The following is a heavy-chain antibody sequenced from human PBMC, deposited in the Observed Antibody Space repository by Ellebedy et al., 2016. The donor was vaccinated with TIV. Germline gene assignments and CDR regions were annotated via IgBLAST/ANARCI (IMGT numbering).Heavy chain of an antibody. Sequence: SETLSLXXTVSGGSISSYYWGWVRQPPGKGLEWIGNIFYSGSTYYNPSLKSRVTISVDTSKNQFSLRLSSVTAADMAVYYCARSPTAMAAFDYWGQGTLVAVSS. J-gene: IGHJ4*02. CDR1: GGSISSYY. D-gene: IGHD6-19*01. CDR2: IFYSGST. V-gene: IGHV4-39*01. CDR3: ARSPTAMAAFDY.